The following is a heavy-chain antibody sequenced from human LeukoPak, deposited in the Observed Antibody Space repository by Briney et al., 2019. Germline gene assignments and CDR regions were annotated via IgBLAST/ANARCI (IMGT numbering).Heavy chain of an antibody. CDR1: GGSISSGGYY. CDR2: IYYSGST. CDR3: ARLHYYDSSGPPMDV. J-gene: IGHJ6*02. Sequence: SETLSLTCTVPGGSISSGGYYWSWIRQHPGKGLEWIGYIYYSGSTYYNPSLKSRVTISVDTFKNQFSLKLSSVTAADTAVYYCARLHYYDSSGPPMDVWGQGTTVTVSS. V-gene: IGHV4-31*03. D-gene: IGHD3-22*01.